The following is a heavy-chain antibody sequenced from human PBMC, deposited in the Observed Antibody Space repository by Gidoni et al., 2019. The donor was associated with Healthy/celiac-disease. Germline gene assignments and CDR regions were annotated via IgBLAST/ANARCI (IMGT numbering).Heavy chain of an antibody. Sequence: QVQLVQSGAEVKKPGSSVTVSCKASGGTFSSYAISWVRQAPGQGLEWMGGIIPIFGTANYAQKFQGRFTITADESTSTAYMELSSLRSEDTAVYYCARDPNYDFWSGPKPPNWFDPWGQGTLVTVSS. CDR2: IIPIFGTA. CDR1: GGTFSSYA. J-gene: IGHJ5*02. D-gene: IGHD3-3*01. V-gene: IGHV1-69*01. CDR3: ARDPNYDFWSGPKPPNWFDP.